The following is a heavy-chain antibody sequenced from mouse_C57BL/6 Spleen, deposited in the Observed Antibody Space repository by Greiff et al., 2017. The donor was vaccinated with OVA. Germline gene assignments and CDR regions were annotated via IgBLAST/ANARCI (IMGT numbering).Heavy chain of an antibody. J-gene: IGHJ2*01. CDR1: GYTFTDYE. D-gene: IGHD2-3*01. V-gene: IGHV1-15*01. CDR2: IDPETGGT. CDR3: TRPDGYYLYYFDY. Sequence: QVQLQQSGAELVRPGASVTLSCKASGYTFTDYEMHWVKQTPVHGLEWIGAIDPETGGTAYNQKFKGKAILTADKSSSTAYMELRSLTSEDSAVSYCTRPDGYYLYYFDYWGQGTTLTVSS.